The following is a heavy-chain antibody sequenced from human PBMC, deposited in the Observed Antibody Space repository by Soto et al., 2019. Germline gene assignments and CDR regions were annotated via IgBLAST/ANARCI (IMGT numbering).Heavy chain of an antibody. V-gene: IGHV3-23*01. J-gene: IGHJ4*02. CDR3: VTTPGDFILV. D-gene: IGHD2-8*02. Sequence: GGSLRLSCAASGFTFSKYAMSWFRQAPGKGLEWVSSSDNTGGTYYADSVKGRSTISRDKSKNTLDLQMNSLRVEDTAAYYCVTTPGDFILVWGQGTLVSVSS. CDR1: GFTFSKYA. CDR2: SSDNTGGT.